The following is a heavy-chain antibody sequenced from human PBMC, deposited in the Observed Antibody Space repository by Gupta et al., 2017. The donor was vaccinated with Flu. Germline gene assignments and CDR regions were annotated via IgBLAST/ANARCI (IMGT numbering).Heavy chain of an antibody. CDR2: LSYERSKQ. J-gene: IGHJ3*02. CDR3: ALGGGWNDGRVSDAFDI. Sequence: QVQLVESGGGVVQPGRSLSLSCAASGFTFSTYARHWFLQAPGKVPKWVAVLSYERSKQYDVDSVKGRFTISRDNVDNTLALQMNSLRAEDSALYECALGGGWNDGRVSDAFDIRGQGTMVTVSS. V-gene: IGHV3-30*04. CDR1: GFTFSTYA. D-gene: IGHD1-1*01.